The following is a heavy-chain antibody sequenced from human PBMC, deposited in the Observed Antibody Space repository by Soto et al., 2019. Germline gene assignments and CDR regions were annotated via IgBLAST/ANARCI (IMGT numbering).Heavy chain of an antibody. V-gene: IGHV4-59*01. CDR1: GGSISSYY. CDR2: IYYSGST. CDR3: ARGNTMVRGVIITSSYWFDP. Sequence: KTSETLSLTCTVSGGSISSYYWSWIRQPPGKGLEWIGYIYYSGSTNYNPSLKSRVTISVDTSKNQFSLKLSSVTAADTAVYYCARGNTMVRGVIITSSYWFDPWGQGTLVTVSS. J-gene: IGHJ5*02. D-gene: IGHD3-10*01.